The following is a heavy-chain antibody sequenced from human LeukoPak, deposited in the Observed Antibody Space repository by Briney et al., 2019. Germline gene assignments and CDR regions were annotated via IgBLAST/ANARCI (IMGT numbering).Heavy chain of an antibody. CDR2: ISWNSGSI. CDR3: AKAVSQHHFAN. V-gene: IGHV3-9*01. Sequence: GRSLRLSCAASGFTFDDYAMHWVRQAPGKGLERVSGISWNSGSIGYADSVKGRFTISRDNAKNSLYLQMNSLRAEDTALYYCAKAVSQHHFANWGQGTLVTVSS. CDR1: GFTFDDYA. D-gene: IGHD2-2*01. J-gene: IGHJ4*02.